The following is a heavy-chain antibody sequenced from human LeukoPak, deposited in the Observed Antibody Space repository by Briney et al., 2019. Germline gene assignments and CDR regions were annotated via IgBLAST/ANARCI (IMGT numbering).Heavy chain of an antibody. D-gene: IGHD2-21*02. Sequence: SETLSLTCTVSGGSISSYYWSWNRQPPGKGLEWIGEINHSGSTNYNPSLKSRVTISVDTSKNQFSLKLSSVTAADTAVYYCARSGFVVVTARYYFDYWGQGTLVTVSS. V-gene: IGHV4-34*01. CDR3: ARSGFVVVTARYYFDY. CDR2: INHSGST. J-gene: IGHJ4*02. CDR1: GGSISSYY.